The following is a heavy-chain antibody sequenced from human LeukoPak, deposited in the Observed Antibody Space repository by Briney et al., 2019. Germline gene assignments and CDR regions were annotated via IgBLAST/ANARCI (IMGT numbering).Heavy chain of an antibody. V-gene: IGHV4-59*01. CDR3: ARDETVTTPDY. Sequence: PSETLSLTCTVSGGSISSYYWSWIRQPPGKGLEWIGYIYYSGSTNYNPSLKSRVTIPVDTSKNQFSLKLSSVTAADTAVYYCARDETVTTPDYWGQGTLVTVSS. D-gene: IGHD4-17*01. CDR2: IYYSGST. J-gene: IGHJ4*02. CDR1: GGSISSYY.